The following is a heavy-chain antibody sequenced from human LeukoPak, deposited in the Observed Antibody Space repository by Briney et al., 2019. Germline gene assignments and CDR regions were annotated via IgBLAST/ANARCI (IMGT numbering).Heavy chain of an antibody. J-gene: IGHJ4*02. D-gene: IGHD5-24*01. CDR3: ARRGDGYNFDY. CDR2: IYYSGST. CDR1: GGSISSYY. V-gene: IGHV4-59*01. Sequence: SETLSLTRTVSGGSISSYYWSWIRQPPGKGLEWIGYIYYSGSTNYNPSLKSRVTISVDTSKNQFSLKLSSVTAADTAVYYCARRGDGYNFDYWGQGTLVTVSS.